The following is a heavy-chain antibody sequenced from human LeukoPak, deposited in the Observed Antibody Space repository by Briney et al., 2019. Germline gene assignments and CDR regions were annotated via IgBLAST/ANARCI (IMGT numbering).Heavy chain of an antibody. CDR3: AKEYCTTTNCLGD. J-gene: IGHJ4*02. CDR2: ISYDGSNK. V-gene: IGHV3-30*18. CDR1: GFTFSNAW. D-gene: IGHD2-2*01. Sequence: GGSLRLSCAASGFTFSNAWMTWVRQAPGKGLEWVAVISYDGSNKYYADSVKGRFAISRDNSKNTLYLQMNSLRAEDTAVYYCAKEYCTTTNCLGDWGLGTLVTVSS.